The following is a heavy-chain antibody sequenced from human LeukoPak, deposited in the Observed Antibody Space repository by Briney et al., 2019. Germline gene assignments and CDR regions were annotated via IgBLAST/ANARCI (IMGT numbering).Heavy chain of an antibody. CDR1: GFTFSSYN. Sequence: GGSLRLSCAASGFTFSSYNMNWVRQAPGKGLEWVSSISSSSSYRYYADSVRGRFTISRDNAKKSLYLQMNSLRAEDTAVYYCAKDRTFLDYWGQGTPVTVSS. V-gene: IGHV3-21*01. CDR2: ISSSSSYR. D-gene: IGHD2/OR15-2a*01. J-gene: IGHJ4*02. CDR3: AKDRTFLDY.